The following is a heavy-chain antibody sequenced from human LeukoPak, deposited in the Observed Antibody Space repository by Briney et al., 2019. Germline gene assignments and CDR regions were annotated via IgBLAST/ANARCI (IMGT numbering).Heavy chain of an antibody. Sequence: SETLSLTCVVYGGSFSGYYWSWIRQPPGKGLEWIGEINHSGSTNYNPSLKSRVTISVDTSKNQFSLKLSSVTAADTAVYYCARHRFRIQLWSGENWFDPWGQGTLVTVSS. D-gene: IGHD5-18*01. CDR3: ARHRFRIQLWSGENWFDP. CDR1: GGSFSGYY. V-gene: IGHV4-34*01. CDR2: INHSGST. J-gene: IGHJ5*02.